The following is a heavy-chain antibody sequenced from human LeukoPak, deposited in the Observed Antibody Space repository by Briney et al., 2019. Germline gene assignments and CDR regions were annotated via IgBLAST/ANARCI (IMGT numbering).Heavy chain of an antibody. D-gene: IGHD1-14*01. CDR3: ARDRNSPAKYYFDY. J-gene: IGHJ4*02. Sequence: GGSLRLSCSASGFTFSSYALHWVRQAPGKGLEYVSGISSNGDSTSYADSVKGRFTISRDNSKNTLYLQMSGLRAEDTAVYYCARDRNSPAKYYFDYWGQGTLVTVSS. CDR1: GFTFSSYA. CDR2: ISSNGDST. V-gene: IGHV3-64D*09.